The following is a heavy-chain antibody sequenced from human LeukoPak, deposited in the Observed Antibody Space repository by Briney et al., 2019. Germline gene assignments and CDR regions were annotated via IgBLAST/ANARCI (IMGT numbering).Heavy chain of an antibody. D-gene: IGHD3-22*01. Sequence: SETLSLTCTVSGGSISSSSYYWGWIRQPPGKGLEWIGSIYYSGSTYYNPSLKSRVTISVDTSKNQFSLKLSSVTAADTAVYYCARDKSSRLYDSSGYRDYWGQGTLVTVSS. CDR2: IYYSGST. J-gene: IGHJ4*02. CDR3: ARDKSSRLYDSSGYRDY. V-gene: IGHV4-39*07. CDR1: GGSISSSSYY.